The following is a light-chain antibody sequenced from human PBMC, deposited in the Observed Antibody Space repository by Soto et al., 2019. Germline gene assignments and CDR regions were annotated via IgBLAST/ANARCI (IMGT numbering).Light chain of an antibody. CDR1: QSVTNY. CDR3: QQYYSYPRVT. J-gene: IGKJ4*01. Sequence: PGERATLSCRASQSVTNYIAWYQQRPGQAPRLLIYDASNRATGVPARFSGSGSGTDFTLTISDLEPADFGLYYCQQYYSYPRVTFGGGTKVDI. V-gene: IGKV3-11*01. CDR2: DAS.